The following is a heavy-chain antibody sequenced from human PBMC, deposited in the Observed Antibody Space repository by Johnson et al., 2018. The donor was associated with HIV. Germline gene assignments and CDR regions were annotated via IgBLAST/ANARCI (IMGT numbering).Heavy chain of an antibody. CDR2: ISWNSGSI. CDR1: GFTFDDYA. D-gene: IGHD5-24*01. J-gene: IGHJ3*02. Sequence: VQLVESGGDLVQPGRSLRLSCAASGFTFDDYAMHWVRQAPGKGLEWVSGISWNSGSIGYADSVRGRFTISRDNAKNSLYLQVNSLRADDTALYYCTTDLLRWLQGENAVDIWGQGTMVTVSS. V-gene: IGHV3-9*01. CDR3: TTDLLRWLQGENAVDI.